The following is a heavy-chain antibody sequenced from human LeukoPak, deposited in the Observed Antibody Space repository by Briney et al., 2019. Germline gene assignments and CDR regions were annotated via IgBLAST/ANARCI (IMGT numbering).Heavy chain of an antibody. CDR3: ARDNLLDY. CDR1: GFTFDDYA. V-gene: IGHV3-9*01. Sequence: PGGSLRLSCAASGFTFDDYAMHWVRQAPGKGLEWVSGISWNSGNIDYADSVKGRFTISRDNAKNSLYLQMNSLRAEDTAVYYCARDNLLDYWGQGTLVTVSS. J-gene: IGHJ4*02. CDR2: ISWNSGNI.